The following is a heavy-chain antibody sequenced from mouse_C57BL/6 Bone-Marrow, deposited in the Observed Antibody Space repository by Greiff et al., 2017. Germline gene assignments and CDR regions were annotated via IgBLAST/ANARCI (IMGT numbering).Heavy chain of an antibody. Sequence: EVKLMESGGGLVQPGGSLKLSCAASGFTFSDYGMAWVRQAPRKGPEWVAFISNLAYSIYYADTVTGRFTISRENAKNTLYLEMGSQKSEDTAMYYCARRDYGSSPRAMDYWGQGTSVTVSS. CDR1: GFTFSDYG. CDR2: ISNLAYSI. D-gene: IGHD1-1*01. J-gene: IGHJ4*01. CDR3: ARRDYGSSPRAMDY. V-gene: IGHV5-15*01.